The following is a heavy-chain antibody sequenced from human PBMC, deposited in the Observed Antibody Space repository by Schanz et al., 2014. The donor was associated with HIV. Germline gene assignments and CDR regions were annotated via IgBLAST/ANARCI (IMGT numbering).Heavy chain of an antibody. D-gene: IGHD2-15*01. CDR2: SSATNGKT. V-gene: IGHV1-2*02. CDR3: ARNQYQMLPFDF. Sequence: QVQLVQSGAEAEKPGASAKVSCKASGYSFTGYYIHWVRQAPGQGLEGMGWSSATNGKTFYTKKLWGRVSVTRDTSVYTPSMDVSRLMSDVTSVSYWARNQYQMLPFDFWGQGTLVTVSS. CDR1: GYSFTGYY. J-gene: IGHJ4*02.